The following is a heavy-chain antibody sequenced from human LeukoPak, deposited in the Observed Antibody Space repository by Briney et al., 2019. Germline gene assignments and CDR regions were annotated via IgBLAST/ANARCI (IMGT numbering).Heavy chain of an antibody. J-gene: IGHJ6*02. D-gene: IGHD5-24*01. CDR3: ARGHTIRLNPYNIDV. CDR1: GYTFNGCH. Sequence: ASVKVSCKPSGYTFNGCHIHWVRQAPGQGLDWMGWINPDSGVTNYAQKFQGRVTMTRDTSISTAYMELSRLTSDDTAIYYCARGHTIRLNPYNIDVWGQGTTVTVAS. V-gene: IGHV1-2*02. CDR2: INPDSGVT.